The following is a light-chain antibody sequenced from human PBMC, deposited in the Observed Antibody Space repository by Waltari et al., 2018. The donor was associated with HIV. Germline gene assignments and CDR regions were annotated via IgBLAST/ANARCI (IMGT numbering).Light chain of an antibody. Sequence: QSALTQPPSASGSPGQSVTISCTGTRNDVGNYAYVSWYQQHPGKAPKLLIYEVNQRPSGVPDRLSGSKSDNTASLTVSGLQAEDEANYYCSSYAGRNNRLVFGGGTKVTVL. CDR2: EVN. J-gene: IGLJ2*01. V-gene: IGLV2-8*01. CDR1: RNDVGNYAY. CDR3: SSYAGRNNRLV.